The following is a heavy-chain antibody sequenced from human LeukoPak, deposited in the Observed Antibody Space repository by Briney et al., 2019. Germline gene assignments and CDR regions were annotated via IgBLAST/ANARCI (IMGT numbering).Heavy chain of an antibody. CDR3: ARVADRFGYNYGIDEYFDY. Sequence: SEALSLTCTVSGGSVKSYYWSWIRQPAGEGLEWLGHIYASGTTNYNPSLNSRVTMSVDTSKNQFSLRLASVTAADTAVYYCARVADRFGYNYGIDEYFDYWGQGTLVTVSS. J-gene: IGHJ4*02. CDR1: GGSVKSYY. D-gene: IGHD5-18*01. CDR2: IYASGTT. V-gene: IGHV4-4*07.